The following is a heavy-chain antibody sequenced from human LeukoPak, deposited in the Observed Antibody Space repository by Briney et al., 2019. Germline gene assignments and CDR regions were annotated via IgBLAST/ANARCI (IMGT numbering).Heavy chain of an antibody. CDR1: GFTFSSYS. Sequence: GGSLRLSCAASGFTFSSYSMNWVRQAPGKGLEWVSSISSSSSYIYYADSLKGRFTISRDNAKNSLYLQMNSLRAEDTAVYYCAKPERIAAAGIAYWGQGTLVTVSS. CDR3: AKPERIAAAGIAY. D-gene: IGHD6-13*01. V-gene: IGHV3-21*01. J-gene: IGHJ4*02. CDR2: ISSSSSYI.